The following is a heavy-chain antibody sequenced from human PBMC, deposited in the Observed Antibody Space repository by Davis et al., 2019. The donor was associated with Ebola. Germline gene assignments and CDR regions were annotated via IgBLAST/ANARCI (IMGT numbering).Heavy chain of an antibody. CDR1: GCTFSSYA. V-gene: IGHV1-69*04. J-gene: IGHJ6*02. CDR3: ARVLRNYGMDV. CDR2: IIPILGIA. Sequence: SVKVSCKASGCTFSSYAISWVRQAPGQGLEWMGRIIPILGIANYAQKFQGRVTITADKSTSTAYMELSSLRSEDTAVYYCARVLRNYGMDVWGQGTTVTVSS.